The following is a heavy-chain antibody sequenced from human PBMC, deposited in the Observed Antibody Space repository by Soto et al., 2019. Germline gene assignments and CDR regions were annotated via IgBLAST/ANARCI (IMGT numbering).Heavy chain of an antibody. Sequence: GGSLRLSCAASGFIFSTYGMHWVRQAPGKGLEWVAVISYDGSNKFYIDSVKGRFTISRDNSKNTLFLQMNTLRPEDTAIYYCAKDEAPRYSSGWFFDYWGQGTLVTVSS. D-gene: IGHD6-19*01. CDR3: AKDEAPRYSSGWFFDY. J-gene: IGHJ4*02. CDR2: ISYDGSNK. CDR1: GFIFSTYG. V-gene: IGHV3-30*18.